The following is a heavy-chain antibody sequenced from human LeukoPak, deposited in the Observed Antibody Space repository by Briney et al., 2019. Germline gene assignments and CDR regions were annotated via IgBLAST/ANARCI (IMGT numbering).Heavy chain of an antibody. CDR1: GGSFSGYY. CDR2: ISHSGST. Sequence: PSETLSLTCAVYGGSFSGYYWSWIRQPPGKGLEWIGEISHSGSTKYSPSLKSRVTTSVDTSKNQFSLRLSSVTAADTAVYYCARRVTSNWFDPWGQGTLVTVSS. CDR3: ARRVTSNWFDP. D-gene: IGHD2-21*02. V-gene: IGHV4-34*01. J-gene: IGHJ5*02.